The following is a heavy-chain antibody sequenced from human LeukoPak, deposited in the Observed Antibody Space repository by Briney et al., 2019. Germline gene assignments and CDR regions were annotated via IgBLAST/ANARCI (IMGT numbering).Heavy chain of an antibody. CDR3: ARPYYYFIDV. CDR1: GGSISSSSYY. J-gene: IGHJ6*03. V-gene: IGHV4-39*07. Sequence: SETLSLTCTVSGGSISSSSYYWSWIRQPPGKGLEWIGEINHSGSTNYNPSLKSRVTISVDTSKNQFSLKLSSVTAADTAVYYCARPYYYFIDVWGRGTTVTVSS. CDR2: INHSGST.